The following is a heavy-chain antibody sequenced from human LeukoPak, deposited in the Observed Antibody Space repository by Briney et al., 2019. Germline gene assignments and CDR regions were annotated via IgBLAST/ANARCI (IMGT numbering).Heavy chain of an antibody. CDR2: FDPEDGET. CDR3: ATLWSLLFA. CDR1: GYTLTELS. D-gene: IGHD2-21*01. J-gene: IGHJ5*02. Sequence: ASVTVSFTVSGYTLTELSMHWVRQAPGKGLEWMGGFDPEDGETIYAQKFQGRVTMTEDTSTDTAYMELSSLRSEDTAVYYCATLWSLLFAWGQGTLVTVSS. V-gene: IGHV1-24*01.